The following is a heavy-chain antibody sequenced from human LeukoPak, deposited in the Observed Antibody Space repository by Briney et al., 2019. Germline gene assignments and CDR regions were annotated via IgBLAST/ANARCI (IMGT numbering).Heavy chain of an antibody. D-gene: IGHD6-6*01. V-gene: IGHV1-69*04. CDR1: GGTFSSYA. Sequence: ASVKVSCKASGGTFSSYAISWVRQAPGQGLEWMGRIIPILGIANYAQKFQGRVTITAAKSTSTAYMELSSLKTEDTAVYYCTPSFEYSSSWGSWFDPWGQGTLVTVSS. CDR3: TPSFEYSSSWGSWFDP. CDR2: IIPILGIA. J-gene: IGHJ5*02.